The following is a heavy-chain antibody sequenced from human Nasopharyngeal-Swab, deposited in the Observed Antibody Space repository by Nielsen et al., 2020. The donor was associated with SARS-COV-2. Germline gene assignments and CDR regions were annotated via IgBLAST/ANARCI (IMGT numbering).Heavy chain of an antibody. D-gene: IGHD6-13*01. J-gene: IGHJ4*02. V-gene: IGHV3-30*03. Sequence: GESLKISCAASGFTFSSYGMHWVRQAPGKGLEWVAVISYDGSNKYYADSVKGRFTISRDNSKNTLYLQMNSLRAEDTAVYYCARANSSSWSFDYRGQGTLVTVSS. CDR1: GFTFSSYG. CDR2: ISYDGSNK. CDR3: ARANSSSWSFDY.